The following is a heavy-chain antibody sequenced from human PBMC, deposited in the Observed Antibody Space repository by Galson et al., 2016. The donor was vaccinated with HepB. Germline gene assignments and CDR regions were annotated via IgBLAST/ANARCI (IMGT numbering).Heavy chain of an antibody. D-gene: IGHD2-15*01. CDR2: FDYNGNS. V-gene: IGHV4-39*01. Sequence: SETLSLTCTVPGGSMNSATYYWGWIRQPPGKGLEWIGSFDYNGNSYYNPSLKRRVTISGDTPQKNFYLILNSVTAADTAVYYCARHFSGGTLVGAAESWGQGTMVTVSS. CDR3: ARHFSGGTLVGAAES. J-gene: IGHJ3*01. CDR1: GGSMNSATYY.